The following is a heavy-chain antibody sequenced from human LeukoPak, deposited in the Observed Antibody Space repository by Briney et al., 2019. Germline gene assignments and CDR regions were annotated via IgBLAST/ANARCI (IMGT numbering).Heavy chain of an antibody. CDR2: INSDGSYT. CDR1: GFTLSSYW. Sequence: GGSLRLSCAASGFTLSSYWMHWVRQAPGKGLLWVSRINSDGSYTSYADSVKGRFTISRDNAKSSLYLQINSLRAEDTAVYYCARSSYSSSSSVWGQGTMVTVSS. CDR3: ARSSYSSSSSV. D-gene: IGHD6-6*01. V-gene: IGHV3-74*01. J-gene: IGHJ3*01.